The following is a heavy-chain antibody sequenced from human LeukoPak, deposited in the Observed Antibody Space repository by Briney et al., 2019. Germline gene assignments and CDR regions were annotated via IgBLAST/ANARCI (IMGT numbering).Heavy chain of an antibody. J-gene: IGHJ4*02. CDR2: INPNSGGT. D-gene: IGHD3-3*01. Sequence: ASVKVSCKXSGYTFTGYYMHWVRQAPGQGLEWMGWINPNSGGTNYAQKFQGRVTMTRDTSISTAYMELSRLRSDDTAVYYCARDLAGTIFGVVTPQYWGQGTLVTVSS. CDR3: ARDLAGTIFGVVTPQY. CDR1: GYTFTGYY. V-gene: IGHV1-2*02.